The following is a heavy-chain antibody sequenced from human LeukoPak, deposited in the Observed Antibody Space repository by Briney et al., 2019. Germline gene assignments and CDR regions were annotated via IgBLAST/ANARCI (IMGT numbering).Heavy chain of an antibody. CDR1: GGSISSYY. CDR3: ARHLPEFGMAY. J-gene: IGHJ4*02. CDR2: IYYSGST. V-gene: IGHV4-59*08. Sequence: SETLSLTCTVSGGSISSYYWSWIRQPPGKGMEWIGYIYYSGSTNYNPSLKSRVTISVDTSKNQFSLKLSSVTAADTAVYYCARHLPEFGMAYWGQGTLVTVSS. D-gene: IGHD1-14*01.